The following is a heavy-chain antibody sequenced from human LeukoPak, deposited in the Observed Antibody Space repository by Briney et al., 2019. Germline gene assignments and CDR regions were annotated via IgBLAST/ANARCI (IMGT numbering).Heavy chain of an antibody. CDR3: ARRANSGFDAFDI. Sequence: SETLSLTCTVSGGSISSYYWSWIRQPPGKGLEWIGFIYYSGSTNYNPSLKSRVTISVDTSKNQFSLKLSSVTAADTAVYYCARRANSGFDAFDIWGQGTMVTVSS. V-gene: IGHV4-59*01. J-gene: IGHJ3*02. D-gene: IGHD3-22*01. CDR1: GGSISSYY. CDR2: IYYSGST.